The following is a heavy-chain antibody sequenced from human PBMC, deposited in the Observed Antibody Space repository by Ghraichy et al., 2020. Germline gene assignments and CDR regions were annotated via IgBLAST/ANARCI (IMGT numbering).Heavy chain of an antibody. CDR3: ARAWGDDAFDI. CDR1: GCSIRSFY. D-gene: IGHD7-27*01. CDR2: IYNIGSS. J-gene: IGHJ3*02. Sequence: SETLSLTCTVSGCSIRSFYWNWIRQLPGKGLEWIGDIYNIGSSNYNPSLKSRVTISIDTSKNHFSLKLSSVTAADTAEYYCARAWGDDAFDIWGQGTMVTVSS. V-gene: IGHV4-59*01.